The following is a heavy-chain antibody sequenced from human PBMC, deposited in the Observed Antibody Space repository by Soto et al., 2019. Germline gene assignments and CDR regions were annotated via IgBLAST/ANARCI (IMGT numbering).Heavy chain of an antibody. D-gene: IGHD3-10*01. V-gene: IGHV3-23*01. Sequence: PGGSLRLSCAASGFTFTNYGMTWVRQAPGKGLEWVSTISGTGGRTFYADSVKGRFTISRDNSKNTLYLQMNSLRAEDTAVYKCANSPYGTGTSYIGSWGQGTLVNVSS. J-gene: IGHJ4*02. CDR3: ANSPYGTGTSYIGS. CDR1: GFTFTNYG. CDR2: ISGTGGRT.